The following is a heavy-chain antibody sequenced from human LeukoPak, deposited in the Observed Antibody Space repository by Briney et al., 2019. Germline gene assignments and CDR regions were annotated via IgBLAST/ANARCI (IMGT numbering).Heavy chain of an antibody. V-gene: IGHV3-33*01. CDR1: GFTFSSYG. Sequence: QPGRSLRLSCAASGFTFSSYGMHWVRQAPGKGLEWVAVIWYDGSNKYYADSVKGRLTISRDNSKNTLYLQMNSLRAEDTAVYYCARGPHPRYNWNYGRYFDYWGQGTLVTVSS. CDR2: IWYDGSNK. CDR3: ARGPHPRYNWNYGRYFDY. D-gene: IGHD1-7*01. J-gene: IGHJ4*02.